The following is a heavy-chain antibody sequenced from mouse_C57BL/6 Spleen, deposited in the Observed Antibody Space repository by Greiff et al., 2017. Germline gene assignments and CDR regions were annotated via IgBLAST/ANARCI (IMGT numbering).Heavy chain of an antibody. Sequence: VKLMESGAELVRPGASVTLSCKASGYTFTDYEMHWVKQTPVHGLEWIGAIDPETGGTAYNQKFKGKAILTADKSSSTANMELRSLTSEDSAVYYCTSTTVVAYYAMDYWGQGTSVTVSS. CDR1: GYTFTDYE. CDR2: IDPETGGT. D-gene: IGHD1-1*01. V-gene: IGHV1-15*01. J-gene: IGHJ4*01. CDR3: TSTTVVAYYAMDY.